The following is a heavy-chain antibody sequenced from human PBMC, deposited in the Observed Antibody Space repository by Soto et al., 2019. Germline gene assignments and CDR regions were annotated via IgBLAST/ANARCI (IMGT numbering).Heavy chain of an antibody. CDR2: IIPIFGTA. V-gene: IGHV1-69*13. CDR1: GVTFSSYA. Sequence: SVKVSCKASGVTFSSYAISWVRQAPGQGLEWMGGIIPIFGTANYAQKFQGRVTITADESTSTAYMELSSLRSEDTAVYYCARAEYGGNLHYYGMDVWGQGTTVTSP. J-gene: IGHJ6*02. D-gene: IGHD2-21*02. CDR3: ARAEYGGNLHYYGMDV.